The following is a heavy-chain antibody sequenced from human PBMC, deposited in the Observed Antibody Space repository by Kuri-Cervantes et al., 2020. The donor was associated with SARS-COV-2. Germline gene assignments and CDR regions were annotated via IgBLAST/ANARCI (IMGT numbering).Heavy chain of an antibody. Sequence: LSLTCAASGFTFSSYAMSWVRQAPGKGLEWVSAISGSGGSTYYADSVKGRFTISRDNSKSTLYLQLNSLRPEDTAVYYCARSSDTAMERELDYWGQGTLVTVSS. V-gene: IGHV3-23*01. D-gene: IGHD5-18*01. CDR1: GFTFSSYA. J-gene: IGHJ4*02. CDR2: ISGSGGST. CDR3: ARSSDTAMERELDY.